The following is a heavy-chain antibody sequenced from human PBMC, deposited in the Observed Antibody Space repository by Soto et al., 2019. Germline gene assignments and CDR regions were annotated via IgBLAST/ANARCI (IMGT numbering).Heavy chain of an antibody. V-gene: IGHV3-33*01. CDR3: AREGTGYCSSTSCLGFDY. CDR1: GFTFSSYG. J-gene: IGHJ4*02. D-gene: IGHD2-2*01. Sequence: GGSLRLSCAASGFTFSSYGMHWVRQAPGKGLEWVAVIWYDGSNKYYADSVKGRFTISRDNSKNTLYLQMNSLRAEDTAVYYCAREGTGYCSSTSCLGFDYWGQGTLVTVSS. CDR2: IWYDGSNK.